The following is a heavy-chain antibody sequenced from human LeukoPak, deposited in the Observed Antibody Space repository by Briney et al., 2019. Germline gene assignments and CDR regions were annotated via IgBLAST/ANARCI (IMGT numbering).Heavy chain of an antibody. Sequence: ASVKVSCKASGYTFTSYYMHWVRQAPGQGLEWMGIINPSGGSTSYAQKFQGRVTMTRDMSISTAYMELSRLRSDDTAVYYCARVLVGYDYVWGSYRYTFDYWGQGTLVTVSS. D-gene: IGHD3-16*02. CDR1: GYTFTSYY. J-gene: IGHJ4*02. CDR2: INPSGGST. CDR3: ARVLVGYDYVWGSYRYTFDY. V-gene: IGHV1-46*01.